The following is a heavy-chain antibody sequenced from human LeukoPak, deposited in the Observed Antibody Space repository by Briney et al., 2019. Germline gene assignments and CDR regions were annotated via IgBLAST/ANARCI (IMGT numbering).Heavy chain of an antibody. D-gene: IGHD3-3*01. Sequence: PGGSLRLSCAASGFTFSRYWMSWVRQAPGKGLEWVANIKQDESEKYSVDSVKGRFTISRDNAKNSLYLQMNSLRAEDTAVYYCARGYDSRSGYYSPAEYFQHWGQGTLVTVSS. J-gene: IGHJ1*01. CDR1: GFTFSRYW. CDR3: ARGYDSRSGYYSPAEYFQH. V-gene: IGHV3-7*04. CDR2: IKQDESEK.